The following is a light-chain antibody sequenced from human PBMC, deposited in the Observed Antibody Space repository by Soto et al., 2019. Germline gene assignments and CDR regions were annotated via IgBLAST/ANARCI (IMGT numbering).Light chain of an antibody. CDR3: SSYTSCSLFDV. CDR1: SSDVGGYNY. V-gene: IGLV2-14*01. CDR2: DVS. Sequence: QSALTQPASVSGSPGQSITISCTGTSSDVGGYNYVSWYQQHPGKAPKLMIYDVSNRPSGVSNRFSGSKSGNTASLTISRLQAEDEADFYCSSYTSCSLFDVFGIGRKVNVL. J-gene: IGLJ1*01.